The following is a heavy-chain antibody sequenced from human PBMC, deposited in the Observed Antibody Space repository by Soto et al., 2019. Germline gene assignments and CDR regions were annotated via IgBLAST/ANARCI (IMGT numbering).Heavy chain of an antibody. D-gene: IGHD1-26*01. J-gene: IGHJ4*02. Sequence: QVHLVESGGGVVQPGRSLRLSCAASGFSFTKHGMHWVRQAPGKGLEWVAMIWFDGTNEYYIDSVKGRFTISRDNSKNTLYLQMNTVRAEDTAVYYCARELRGSSHTFAIWGQGSLVTVSS. CDR3: ARELRGSSHTFAI. V-gene: IGHV3-33*01. CDR2: IWFDGTNE. CDR1: GFSFTKHG.